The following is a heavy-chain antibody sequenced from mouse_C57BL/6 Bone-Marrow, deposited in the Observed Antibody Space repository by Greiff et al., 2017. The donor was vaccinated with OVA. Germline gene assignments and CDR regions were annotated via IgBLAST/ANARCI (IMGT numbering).Heavy chain of an antibody. J-gene: IGHJ2*01. Sequence: VQLQQSGAELVRPGASVKLSCTASGFNIKDDYMHWVKQRPEQGLEWIGWIDPENGDTEYASKFQGKATITADTSSNTAYLQLSSLTSEDTAVYYGTTYDGYWRGYFDYWGQGTTLTVSS. CDR2: IDPENGDT. V-gene: IGHV14-4*01. D-gene: IGHD2-3*01. CDR3: TTYDGYWRGYFDY. CDR1: GFNIKDDY.